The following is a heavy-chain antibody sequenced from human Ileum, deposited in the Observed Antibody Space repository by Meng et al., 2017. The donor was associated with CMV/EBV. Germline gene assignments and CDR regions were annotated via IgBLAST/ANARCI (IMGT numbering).Heavy chain of an antibody. Sequence: SCKASGYSFTRLDINWVRQATGQGLEWMGWMNPQSGNTGYAQKFQGRVTFTRNTSIDTAYMELSSLRSEDTAVYYCARDSNYVWFDPWGQGSLVTVSS. CDR3: ARDSNYVWFDP. CDR2: MNPQSGNT. D-gene: IGHD4-11*01. CDR1: GYSFTRLD. J-gene: IGHJ5*02. V-gene: IGHV1-8*03.